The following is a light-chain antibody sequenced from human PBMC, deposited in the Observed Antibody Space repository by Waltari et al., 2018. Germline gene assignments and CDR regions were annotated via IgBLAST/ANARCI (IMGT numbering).Light chain of an antibody. V-gene: IGLV4-69*01. CDR2: VNSDGSH. Sequence: QLVLTQSPSASASLGASVKLTCTLSSGHSSNVIAWHQQQPEKGPRFLMTVNSDGSHSKGDGLPDRFSGSSSGAERYLTISSLQSEDEADYYCQTGGHGTWVFGGGTKLTVL. J-gene: IGLJ3*02. CDR1: SGHSSNV. CDR3: QTGGHGTWV.